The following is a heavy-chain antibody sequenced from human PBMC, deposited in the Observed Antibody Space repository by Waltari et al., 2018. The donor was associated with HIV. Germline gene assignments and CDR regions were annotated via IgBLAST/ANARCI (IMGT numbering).Heavy chain of an antibody. D-gene: IGHD2-2*01. CDR2: IKQDGSEK. Sequence: EVLLVESGGGLVQPGGSLSPSCTASGFRFTSYWMSWVRQAPGKGLGWVANIKQDGSEKYYVDSVKGRFTISRDNAKNSLYLQMNSLRAEDTAMYYCATSRTFDYWGQGTLVTVSS. CDR1: GFRFTSYW. J-gene: IGHJ4*02. V-gene: IGHV3-7*01. CDR3: ATSRTFDY.